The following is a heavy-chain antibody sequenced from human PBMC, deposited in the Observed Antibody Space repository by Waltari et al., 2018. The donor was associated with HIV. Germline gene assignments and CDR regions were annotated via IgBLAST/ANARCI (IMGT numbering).Heavy chain of an antibody. V-gene: IGHV4-59*01. J-gene: IGHJ3*02. CDR1: GGSISSYY. D-gene: IGHD3-22*01. Sequence: QVQLQESGPGLVKPSETLSLTCTVSGGSISSYYWRWLRQPPGKGLEWIGHIYYSGSTNYNPSLKSRVTISLDTSKNQFSLKLSSVTAADTAVYYCARVRITMIVARPNDAFDIWGQGTMVTVSS. CDR2: IYYSGST. CDR3: ARVRITMIVARPNDAFDI.